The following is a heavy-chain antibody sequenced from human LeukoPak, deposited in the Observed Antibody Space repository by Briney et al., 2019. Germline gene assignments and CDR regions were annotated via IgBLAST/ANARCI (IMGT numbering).Heavy chain of an antibody. J-gene: IGHJ6*02. V-gene: IGHV4-34*01. CDR2: INHSGST. CDR3: ARGRFFAAYYGSGSRYYGMDV. Sequence: PSETLSLTCAVYGGSFSGYYWSWIRQPPGKGLEWIGEINHSGSTNHNPSLKSRVTISVDTSKNQFSLKLSSVTAADTAVYYCARGRFFAAYYGSGSRYYGMDVWGQGTTVTVSS. CDR1: GGSFSGYY. D-gene: IGHD3-10*01.